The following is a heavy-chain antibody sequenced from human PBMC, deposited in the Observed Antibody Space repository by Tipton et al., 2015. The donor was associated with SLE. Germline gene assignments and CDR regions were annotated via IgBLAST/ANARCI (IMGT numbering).Heavy chain of an antibody. CDR1: GYFISSGYY. D-gene: IGHD5-24*01. CDR3: ARADGYNSGFD. V-gene: IGHV4-38-2*01. Sequence: TLSLTCAVSGYFISSGYYWGWIRQPPRKGLEWIGSIYHSGSTYYNPSLKSRVTISVDTSKNQFSLKLSSVTAADTAVYYCARADGYNSGFDWGQGTMVTVSS. CDR2: IYHSGST. J-gene: IGHJ3*01.